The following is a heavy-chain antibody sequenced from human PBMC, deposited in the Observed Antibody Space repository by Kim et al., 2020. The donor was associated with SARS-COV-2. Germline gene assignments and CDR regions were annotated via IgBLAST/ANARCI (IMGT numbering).Heavy chain of an antibody. J-gene: IGHJ2*01. CDR1: GGTFSSYA. V-gene: IGHV1-69*13. D-gene: IGHD2-15*01. CDR3: ARVGGRYCSGGSCYNWYFDL. Sequence: SVKVSCKASGGTFSSYAISWVRQAPGQGLEWMGGIIPIFGTANYAQKFQGRVTITADEPTSTAYMELSSLRSEDTAVYYCARVGGRYCSGGSCYNWYFDLWGRGTLVTVSS. CDR2: IIPIFGTA.